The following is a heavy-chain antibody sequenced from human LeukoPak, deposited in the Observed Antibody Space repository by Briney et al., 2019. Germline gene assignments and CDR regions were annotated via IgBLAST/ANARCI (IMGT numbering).Heavy chain of an antibody. Sequence: SETLSLTCTVSGGSISRDDHYWTWVRQPPGKGLEWIGYIYYSGTTYYNPSLESRLTISVYTSKNQFSLHLTSVTAADTAVYYCARESTRDNNDYVGGFDYWGQGTLVTVSS. D-gene: IGHD3-16*01. CDR3: ARESTRDNNDYVGGFDY. V-gene: IGHV4-30-4*01. CDR2: IYYSGTT. CDR1: GGSISRDDHY. J-gene: IGHJ4*02.